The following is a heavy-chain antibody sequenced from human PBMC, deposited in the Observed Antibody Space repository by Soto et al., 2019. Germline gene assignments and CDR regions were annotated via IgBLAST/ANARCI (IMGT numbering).Heavy chain of an antibody. Sequence: SETLSLTCAVSGGSISSGGYSWSWMRQPPGKGLEWIGYIYHSGSTYYNPSLKSRVTISVDRSKNQFSLKLSSVTAADTAVYYCARVPDVWGQGSSVTVSS. CDR1: GGSISSGGYS. CDR2: IYHSGST. J-gene: IGHJ6*02. V-gene: IGHV4-30-2*01. CDR3: ARVPDV.